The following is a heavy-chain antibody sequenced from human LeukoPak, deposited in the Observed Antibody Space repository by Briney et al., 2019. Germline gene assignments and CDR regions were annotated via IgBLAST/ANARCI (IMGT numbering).Heavy chain of an antibody. D-gene: IGHD4-17*01. CDR2: IKSKTDGGTT. CDR1: GFTFSNAW. Sequence: GGSLRLSCAASGFTFSNAWMNWVRQAPGRGPEWVGRIKSKTDGGTTGYAAPVKGRFTISRDDSKNTLYLQMNSLKTEDTAVYYCTTAVTVTTVAFDIWGQGTMVTVSS. CDR3: TTAVTVTTVAFDI. V-gene: IGHV3-15*01. J-gene: IGHJ3*02.